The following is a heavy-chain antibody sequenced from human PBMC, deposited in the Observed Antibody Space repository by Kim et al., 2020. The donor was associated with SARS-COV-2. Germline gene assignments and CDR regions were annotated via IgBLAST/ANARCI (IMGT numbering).Heavy chain of an antibody. V-gene: IGHV4-4*07. Sequence: SETLSLTCTVSGGSISSDYWSWIRQPAGKGLEWIGRVYSSGRTNYNPSLKSRVTMSVDTSKSQFSLKLSSVTAADTAVYYCARGGSSTWYPFDYWGQGTL. CDR1: GGSISSDY. D-gene: IGHD6-13*01. CDR3: ARGGSSTWYPFDY. CDR2: VYSSGRT. J-gene: IGHJ4*02.